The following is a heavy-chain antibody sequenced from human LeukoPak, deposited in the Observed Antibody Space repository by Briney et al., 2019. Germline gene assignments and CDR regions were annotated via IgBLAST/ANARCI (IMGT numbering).Heavy chain of an antibody. CDR3: ARGGYYYGSGSYYRPPPYFDY. D-gene: IGHD3-10*01. V-gene: IGHV4-34*01. Sequence: SETLSLTCAVYGGSFSGYYWSWLRQPPGKGLEWLGEINHSGSTNYNPSLKSRVTISVDTSKNQFSLKLSSVTAADTAVYYCARGGYYYGSGSYYRPPPYFDYWGQGTLVTVSS. CDR2: INHSGST. J-gene: IGHJ4*02. CDR1: GGSFSGYY.